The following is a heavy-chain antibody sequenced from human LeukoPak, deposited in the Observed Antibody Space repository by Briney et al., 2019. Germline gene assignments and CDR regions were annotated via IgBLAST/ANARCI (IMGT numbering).Heavy chain of an antibody. V-gene: IGHV3-20*04. J-gene: IGHJ3*02. CDR2: INWKGGST. CDR3: PKDITTVTTNAFYI. CDR1: GFTFDDYG. D-gene: IGHD4-17*01. Sequence: GGSLRLSCAASGFTFDDYGMSWVRQAPGKGLEWVSGINWKGGSTGYADSVEGRFTISRDNAKNSLYLQMNSLRAEDMALYYCPKDITTVTTNAFYIWGDRTMVTVSP.